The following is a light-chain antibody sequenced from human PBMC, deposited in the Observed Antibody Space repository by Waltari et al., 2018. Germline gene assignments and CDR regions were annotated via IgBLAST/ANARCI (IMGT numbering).Light chain of an antibody. CDR1: SSHTGRET. Sequence: QSVLTQPPSASGTPGQRVPISFSRSSSHTGRETVHWYQKPPGPAPKVLIYSNNPRPSGVPVRFSGSKSGTSASLAISGLQSEDEADYYCAAWDDSLNGLVFGGGTKLTVL. CDR3: AAWDDSLNGLV. J-gene: IGLJ2*01. CDR2: SNN. V-gene: IGLV1-44*01.